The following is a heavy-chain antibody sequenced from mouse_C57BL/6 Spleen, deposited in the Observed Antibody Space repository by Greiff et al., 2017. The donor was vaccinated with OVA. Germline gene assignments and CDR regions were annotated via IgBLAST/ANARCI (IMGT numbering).Heavy chain of an antibody. J-gene: IGHJ1*03. D-gene: IGHD2-1*01. V-gene: IGHV1-55*01. CDR2: IYPGSGST. Sequence: QVQLQPPGAELVKPGASVKMSCKASGYTFTSYWITWVKQRPGQGLEWIGAIYPGSGSTNYNEKFKSQVTLTVDTTASTAYMQLSSLTSEDSAGYYCARDYGNSRGYFDVWGTGTTVTVSA. CDR1: GYTFTSYW. CDR3: ARDYGNSRGYFDV.